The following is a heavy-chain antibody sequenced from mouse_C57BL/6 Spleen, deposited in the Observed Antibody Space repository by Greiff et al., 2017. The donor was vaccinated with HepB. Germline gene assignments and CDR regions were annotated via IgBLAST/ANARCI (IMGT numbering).Heavy chain of an antibody. CDR2: ISYDGSN. J-gene: IGHJ4*01. D-gene: IGHD4-1*01. V-gene: IGHV3-6*01. CDR3: ARASGKVAMDY. CDR1: GYSITSGYY. Sequence: EVQLVESGPGLVKPSQSLSLTCSVTGYSITSGYYWNWIRQFPGNKLEWMGYISYDGSNNYNPSLKNRISITRDTSKNQFFLKLNSVTTEDTATYYCARASGKVAMDYWGQGTSVTVSS.